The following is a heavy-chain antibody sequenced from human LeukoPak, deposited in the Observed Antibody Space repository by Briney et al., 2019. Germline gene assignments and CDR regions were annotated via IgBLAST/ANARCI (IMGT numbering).Heavy chain of an antibody. J-gene: IGHJ5*02. Sequence: SQTLSLTCAVSGGSISSGDYSWNWIRQPPGKGLEWIGFIYYSGNTYYNPSLRSRVTISVDTSENQFSLKLNSVTAADTAVYYCARGSHYYDTSGYYNWFDPWGQGTLVTVSS. CDR1: GGSISSGDYS. V-gene: IGHV4-30-4*07. CDR2: IYYSGNT. CDR3: ARGSHYYDTSGYYNWFDP. D-gene: IGHD3-22*01.